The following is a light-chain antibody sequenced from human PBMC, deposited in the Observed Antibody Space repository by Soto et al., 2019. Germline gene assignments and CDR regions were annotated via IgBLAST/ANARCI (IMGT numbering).Light chain of an antibody. CDR3: QQHNNWIT. CDR1: QRXXSN. V-gene: IGKV3-11*01. Sequence: LLXXARQRXXSNXAXYQXXRXXAXXXXIYDASNRDTGITARFSGSGSGTDFTLTISSLEPEDFAVYECQQHNNWITFGQGTRLEIK. J-gene: IGKJ5*01. CDR2: DAS.